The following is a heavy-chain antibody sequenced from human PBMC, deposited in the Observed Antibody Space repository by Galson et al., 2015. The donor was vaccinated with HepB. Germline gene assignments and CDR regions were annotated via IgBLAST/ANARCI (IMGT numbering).Heavy chain of an antibody. Sequence: SLRLSCAASGFTFSNYGMHWVRQAPGKGLEWVAVISYDGSTKYYADSVKGRFTISRDNSKNTLSLQMNSLRAEDTAVYFCAKAHYYDSNAYYAGSKFDYRGQGTLVTVSS. V-gene: IGHV3-30*18. D-gene: IGHD3-22*01. J-gene: IGHJ4*02. CDR3: AKAHYYDSNAYYAGSKFDY. CDR2: ISYDGSTK. CDR1: GFTFSNYG.